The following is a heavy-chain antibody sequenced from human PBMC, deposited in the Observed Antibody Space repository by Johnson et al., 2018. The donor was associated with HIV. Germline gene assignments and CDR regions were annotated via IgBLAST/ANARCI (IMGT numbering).Heavy chain of an antibody. J-gene: IGHJ3*02. V-gene: IGHV3-33*01. CDR2: IWNDGSNK. CDR1: GFTFSNYA. Sequence: QVQLVESGGGVAQPGRSLRLSCAASGFTFSNYAIHWVRQAPGKGLEWVAIIWNDGSNKFYADSVKGRFTISRDNSKNTLYLQMNSLRAEDTAVYYCAREYSSLSQGAFDIWGQGTMVTVSS. D-gene: IGHD6-6*01. CDR3: AREYSSLSQGAFDI.